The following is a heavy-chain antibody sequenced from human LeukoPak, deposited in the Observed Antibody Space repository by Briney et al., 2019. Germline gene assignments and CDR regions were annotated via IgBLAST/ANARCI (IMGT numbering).Heavy chain of an antibody. D-gene: IGHD4-17*01. V-gene: IGHV3-9*01. CDR2: ISWNSGSI. J-gene: IGHJ4*02. CDR3: AKDTYYGDFTAFDY. CDR1: GFTFDDYA. Sequence: GGSLRLSCAASGFTFDDYAMHWVRQAPGKGLEWVSGISWNSGSIGYADSVKGRFTISRDNAKNSLYLQMNSLRAEDTALCYCAKDTYYGDFTAFDYWGQGTLVTVSS.